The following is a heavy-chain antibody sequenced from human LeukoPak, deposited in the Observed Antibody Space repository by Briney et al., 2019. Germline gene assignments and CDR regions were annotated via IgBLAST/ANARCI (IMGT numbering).Heavy chain of an antibody. V-gene: IGHV3-21*01. Sequence: GESLTLSCSVSGFTFSSYSMSWVRQAPGQGLEWVSSISSSATYKYYADSVKGRFTITRDNAKNSLYLQMSSLRAEDTAVYYCAKGKDSVAGATNDYGGQGTLVTVS. J-gene: IGHJ4*02. D-gene: IGHD6-19*01. CDR2: ISSSATYK. CDR1: GFTFSSYS. CDR3: AKGKDSVAGATNDY.